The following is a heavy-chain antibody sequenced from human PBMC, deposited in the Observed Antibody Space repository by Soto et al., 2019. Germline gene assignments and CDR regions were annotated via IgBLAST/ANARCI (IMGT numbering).Heavy chain of an antibody. CDR3: ARSLTVTRFDQ. J-gene: IGHJ4*02. CDR1: GGSMSNNY. CDR2: VFYTGST. V-gene: IGHV4-59*01. Sequence: QVHLQESGPGLVKPSETLSLFCNVSGGSMSNNYWSWIRQAPGKGLEWIGYVFYTGSTNYNPSLKSRVSISVDPYKKHFSLRLNSVTAADTAVYYCARSLTVTRFDQWGQGTRVTVS. D-gene: IGHD4-17*01.